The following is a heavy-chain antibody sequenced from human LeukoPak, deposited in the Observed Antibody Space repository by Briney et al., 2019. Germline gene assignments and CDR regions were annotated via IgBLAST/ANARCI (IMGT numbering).Heavy chain of an antibody. CDR3: ASFSFLEWLSPPFDY. J-gene: IGHJ4*02. V-gene: IGHV3-7*01. CDR1: GFTFSSYW. D-gene: IGHD3-3*01. Sequence: HPGGSLRLSCAASGFTFSSYWMSWVRQAPGKGLQRLANIKQDESEKYYVDSVKGRFTISRDNAKNSLYLQMNSLRAEDTAVYYCASFSFLEWLSPPFDYWGQGTLVTVSS. CDR2: IKQDESEK.